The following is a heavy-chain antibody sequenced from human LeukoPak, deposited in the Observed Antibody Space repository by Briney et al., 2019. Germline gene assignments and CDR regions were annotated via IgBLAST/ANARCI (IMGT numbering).Heavy chain of an antibody. J-gene: IGHJ5*02. CDR3: ARDAVDYYGSGSYNNWFDP. D-gene: IGHD3-10*01. V-gene: IGHV1-18*01. CDR2: ISAYNGNT. Sequence: ASVTVSCKASGGTFSSYAISWVRQAPGQGLEWMGWISAYNGNTNYAQKLQGRVTMTTDTSTSTAYMELRSLRSDDTAVYYCARDAVDYYGSGSYNNWFDPWGQGTLVTVSS. CDR1: GGTFSSYA.